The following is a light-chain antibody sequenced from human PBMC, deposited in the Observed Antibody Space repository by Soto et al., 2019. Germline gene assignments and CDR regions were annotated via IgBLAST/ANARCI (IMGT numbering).Light chain of an antibody. Sequence: QAVVTQEPSLTVSPGGTVTLTCGSSTGAVTSSHYPYWFQQKPGQAPRTLIYDASNNYSWTPARFSGSLLGGQAALTLSGAQPEDEGDYYCSLSYSTTRIFGGGTKVTVL. CDR1: TGAVTSSHY. V-gene: IGLV7-46*01. CDR2: DAS. J-gene: IGLJ2*01. CDR3: SLSYSTTRI.